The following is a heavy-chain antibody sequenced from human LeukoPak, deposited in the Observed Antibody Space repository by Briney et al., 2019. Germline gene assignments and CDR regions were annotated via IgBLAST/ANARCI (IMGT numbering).Heavy chain of an antibody. Sequence: ASVKVSCKASGYTFTGYYMHWVRQAPGQGLEWMGWINPNSGGTNYAQKFQGRVTMTRDTSISTAYMELSRLRSDDTAVYYCARGDCSSTSCYDFYYYGMDVWGQGTTVTVSS. D-gene: IGHD2-2*01. CDR3: ARGDCSSTSCYDFYYYGMDV. CDR2: INPNSGGT. V-gene: IGHV1-2*02. CDR1: GYTFTGYY. J-gene: IGHJ6*02.